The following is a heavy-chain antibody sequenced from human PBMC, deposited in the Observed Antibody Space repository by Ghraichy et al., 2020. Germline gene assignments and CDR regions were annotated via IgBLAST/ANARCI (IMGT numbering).Heavy chain of an antibody. Sequence: SETLSLTCTVSGGSISSGSYYWSWIRQPAGKGLEWIGRIYTSGSTNYNPSLKSRVTMSVGTSKNQFSLKLSSVTAADTAVYYCARGIAAAGQYYFDYWGQGTLVTVSS. CDR3: ARGIAAAGQYYFDY. D-gene: IGHD6-13*01. J-gene: IGHJ4*02. CDR1: GGSISSGSYY. CDR2: IYTSGST. V-gene: IGHV4-61*02.